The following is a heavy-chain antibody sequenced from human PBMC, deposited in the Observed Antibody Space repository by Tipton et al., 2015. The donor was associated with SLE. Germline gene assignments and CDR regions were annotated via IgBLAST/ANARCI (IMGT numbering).Heavy chain of an antibody. D-gene: IGHD1-1*01. J-gene: IGHJ3*02. Sequence: SSSSYYWGWIRQAPGKGREWVANIKQDGSEKYYVDSVKGRFTISRDNAKNSLYLQMNSLRAEDTAVYYCARNPYKAFDIWGQGTMVTVSS. CDR2: IKQDGSEK. CDR1: SSSSYY. CDR3: ARNPYKAFDI. V-gene: IGHV3-7*01.